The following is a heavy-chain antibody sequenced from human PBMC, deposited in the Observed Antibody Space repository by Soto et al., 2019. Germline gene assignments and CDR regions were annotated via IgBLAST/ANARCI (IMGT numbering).Heavy chain of an antibody. J-gene: IGHJ5*02. D-gene: IGHD3-22*01. CDR2: IYYSGST. Sequence: SGTLSLTCTVSGGSISSDYWSWIRQPPGKGLEWIGYIYYSGSTNYNPPLKGRVTISVDTSKNQFSLKLSSVTAADTAVYYCARDPTYDSSGYNINWFDPWGQGTLVTVSS. CDR1: GGSISSDY. V-gene: IGHV4-59*01. CDR3: ARDPTYDSSGYNINWFDP.